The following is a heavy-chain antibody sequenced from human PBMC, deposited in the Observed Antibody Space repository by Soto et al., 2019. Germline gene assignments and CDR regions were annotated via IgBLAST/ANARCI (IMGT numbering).Heavy chain of an antibody. CDR2: IYYSGST. J-gene: IGHJ4*02. CDR3: ARVVPLQYYDYIWGSYRPDYFDY. CDR1: GGSISSYY. D-gene: IGHD3-16*02. Sequence: QVQLQESGPGLVKPSETLSLTCTVSGGSISSYYWSWIRQPPGKGLEWIGYIYYSGSTNYNPSLKSRVTISVDTSKNQFSLKLSSVTAADTAVYYCARVVPLQYYDYIWGSYRPDYFDYWGQGTLVTVSS. V-gene: IGHV4-59*01.